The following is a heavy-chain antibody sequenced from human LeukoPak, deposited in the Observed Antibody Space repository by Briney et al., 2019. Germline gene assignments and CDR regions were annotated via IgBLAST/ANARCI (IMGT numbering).Heavy chain of an antibody. D-gene: IGHD6-25*01. J-gene: IGHJ1*01. V-gene: IGHV3-48*01. CDR1: GFTFSSYS. Sequence: GGSLRLSCAASGFTFSSYSMNWVRQAPGKGLEWVSYISSSSGNIYYADSVKGRFTISRDNAKTSLYLQMNSLRAEDTAVYYCAKISSGQHWGQGTLVTVSS. CDR2: ISSSSGNI. CDR3: AKISSGQH.